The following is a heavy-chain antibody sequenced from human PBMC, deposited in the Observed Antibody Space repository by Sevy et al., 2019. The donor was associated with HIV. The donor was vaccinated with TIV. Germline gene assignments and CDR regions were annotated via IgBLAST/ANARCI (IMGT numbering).Heavy chain of an antibody. Sequence: SETLSLTCTVSGGSFNDFYWSWIRQSPGRGLEWIGHIYNNGTTNSNPSPRRRVTISAETSKSQISLRLMSVAAADTAVYYCARGKVVFDHWGQGIVVTVSS. CDR2: IYNNGTT. D-gene: IGHD2-2*01. V-gene: IGHV4-59*01. CDR1: GGSFNDFY. CDR3: ARGKVVFDH. J-gene: IGHJ4*02.